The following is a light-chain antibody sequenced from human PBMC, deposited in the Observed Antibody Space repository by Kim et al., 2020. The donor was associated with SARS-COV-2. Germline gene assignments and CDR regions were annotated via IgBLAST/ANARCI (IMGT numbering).Light chain of an antibody. Sequence: QSVSISSTGTSNVVGAYDRFSWYQQPPGTVPKLLIYEVNNRPSGVPDRFSGSKAGNTASLTISGLQAEDEADYYCCSNAGGSTPYFFGTGTKVTVL. CDR3: CSNAGGSTPYF. CDR2: EVN. J-gene: IGLJ1*01. V-gene: IGLV2-18*02. CDR1: SNVVGAYDR.